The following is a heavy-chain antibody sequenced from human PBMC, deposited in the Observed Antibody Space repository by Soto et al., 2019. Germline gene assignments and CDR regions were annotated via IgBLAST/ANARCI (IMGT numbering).Heavy chain of an antibody. Sequence: PWGSLRLSSASSGVTFSNAGMDVVRQGQEKGLEWVGRIKSKTDGETTDYAAPVKGRFTISRDDSKNTLYLQMNSLKTEDTAVYYCTKDPLYYASGPSSRCWVQGNLVPVS. CDR1: GVTFSNAG. CDR2: IKSKTDGETT. D-gene: IGHD3-10*01. J-gene: IGHJ4*02. CDR3: TKDPLYYASGPSSRC. V-gene: IGHV3-15*07.